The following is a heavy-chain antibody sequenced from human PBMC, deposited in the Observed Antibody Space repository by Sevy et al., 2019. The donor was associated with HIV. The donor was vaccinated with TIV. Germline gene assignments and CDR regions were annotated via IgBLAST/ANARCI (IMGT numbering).Heavy chain of an antibody. V-gene: IGHV4-4*02. CDR3: AGLLKWFGELDY. CDR1: GDSISSTYW. CDR2: IFHTEST. D-gene: IGHD3-10*01. J-gene: IGHJ4*02. Sequence: SETLSLTCAVSGDSISSTYWWSWVRQPPGKGLEWIGEIFHTESTNYNPSLKSRVTISVDTSRNQFSLKLSSVTAADTAVYYCAGLLKWFGELDYWGQGTLVTVSS.